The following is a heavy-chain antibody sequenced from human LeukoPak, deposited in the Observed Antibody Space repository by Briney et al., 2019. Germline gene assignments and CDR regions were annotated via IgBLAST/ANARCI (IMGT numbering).Heavy chain of an antibody. J-gene: IGHJ5*02. Sequence: MGWMNPNRGNTGYAQKFQGRVTMTRTPSITTAYMELSSLTSEDTAVYYCARERRGFRFDPWGQGTLVTVSS. CDR3: ARERRGFRFDP. D-gene: IGHD3-10*01. CDR2: MNPNRGNT. V-gene: IGHV1-8*01.